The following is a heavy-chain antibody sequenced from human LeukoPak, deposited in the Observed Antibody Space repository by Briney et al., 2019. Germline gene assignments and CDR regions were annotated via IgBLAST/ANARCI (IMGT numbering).Heavy chain of an antibody. CDR1: GFTVSTNY. Sequence: GGSLRLSCAASGFTVSTNYMSWVRQAPGKGLEWVSIIYSGGSTYYARSVKGRFTISRDNSKNTLYLQMNSLRVEDTAVYYCVTVGPATRPFDYWGQGTLVTV. D-gene: IGHD2-2*01. J-gene: IGHJ4*02. CDR2: IYSGGST. V-gene: IGHV3-53*01. CDR3: VTVGPATRPFDY.